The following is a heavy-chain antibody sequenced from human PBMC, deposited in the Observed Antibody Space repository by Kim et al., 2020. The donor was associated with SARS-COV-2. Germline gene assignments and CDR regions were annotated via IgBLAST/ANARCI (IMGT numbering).Heavy chain of an antibody. CDR3: ARGPTYYDFWSGYPYGMDV. Sequence: SETLSLTCAVYGGSFSGYYWSWIRQPPGKGLEWIGEINHSGSTNYNPSLKSRVTISVDTSKNQFSLKLSSVTAADTAVYYCARGPTYYDFWSGYPYGMDVWGQGTTVTVSS. J-gene: IGHJ6*02. CDR1: GGSFSGYY. CDR2: INHSGST. V-gene: IGHV4-34*01. D-gene: IGHD3-3*01.